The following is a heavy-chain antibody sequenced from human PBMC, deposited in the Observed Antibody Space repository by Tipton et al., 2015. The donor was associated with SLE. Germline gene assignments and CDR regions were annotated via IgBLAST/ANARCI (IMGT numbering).Heavy chain of an antibody. CDR3: ARVGQQWLEFGNWFDP. Sequence: QLVQSGADVKKPGASVKVSCQASGYIFTTYDIHWVRQAPGQGLEWVGIINPSDGSTTYAQKFQDRLSMTRDTSTATVYMELRSLRSEDTAVYYCARVGQQWLEFGNWFDPWGQGTLVTVSS. J-gene: IGHJ5*02. V-gene: IGHV1-46*01. CDR1: GYIFTTYD. D-gene: IGHD6-19*01. CDR2: INPSDGST.